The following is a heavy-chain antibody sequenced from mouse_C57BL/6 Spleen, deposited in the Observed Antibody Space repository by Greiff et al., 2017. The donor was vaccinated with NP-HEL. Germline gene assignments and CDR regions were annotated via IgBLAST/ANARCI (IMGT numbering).Heavy chain of an antibody. CDR2: IYPGDGDT. V-gene: IGHV1-80*01. D-gene: IGHD4-1*01. J-gene: IGHJ2*01. CDR1: GYAFSSYW. CDR3: AREGINWYYFDY. Sequence: QVQLQQSGAELVKPGASVKISCKASGYAFSSYWMNWVKQRPGKGLEWIGQIYPGDGDTNYNGKFKGEATLTADKSSSTAYMQLSSLTSEDSAVYFCAREGINWYYFDYWGQGTTLTVSS.